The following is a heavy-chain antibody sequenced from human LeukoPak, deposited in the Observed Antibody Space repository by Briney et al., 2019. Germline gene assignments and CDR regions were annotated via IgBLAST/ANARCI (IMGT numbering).Heavy chain of an antibody. CDR2: IIPVFGSS. D-gene: IGHD2-15*01. J-gene: IGHJ6*03. CDR3: AINHAGYCGGGSCYRHEFYYMDV. V-gene: IGHV1-69*06. Sequence: GASVKVSCKDSGGTFSTYVISWVRQAPGQGLEWMGGIIPVFGSSNYAEKFQDRVTITADKSTSTAYMELSSLRSEDTAMYYCAINHAGYCGGGSCYRHEFYYMDVWGKGTSVTVSS. CDR1: GGTFSTYV.